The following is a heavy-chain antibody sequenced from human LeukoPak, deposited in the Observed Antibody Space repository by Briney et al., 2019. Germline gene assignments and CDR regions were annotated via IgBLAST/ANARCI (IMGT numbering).Heavy chain of an antibody. D-gene: IGHD2-8*02. CDR3: ARGVGYSSFDY. V-gene: IGHV3-33*01. J-gene: IGHJ4*02. CDR1: GFTFSSYG. CDR2: IWYDGSNK. Sequence: GGSLRLSCAASGFTFSSYGMHWVRQAPGKGLEWVAVIWYDGSNKYYADSVKGRFTISRDNSKNTLYLQMNSLRAEDTAVYYCARGVGYSSFDYWGQGTLVTVSS.